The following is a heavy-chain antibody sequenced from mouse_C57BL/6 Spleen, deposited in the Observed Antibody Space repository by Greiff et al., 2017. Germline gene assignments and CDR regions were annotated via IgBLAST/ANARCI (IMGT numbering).Heavy chain of an antibody. Sequence: EVQLVESEGGLVQPGSSMKLSCTASGFTFSDYYMAWVRQVPEKGLEWVANINYDGSSTYYLDSLKSRFIISRDNAKNILYLQMSSLKSEDTATYYCAREGFRRGYFDVWGTGTTVTVSS. V-gene: IGHV5-16*01. J-gene: IGHJ1*03. CDR1: GFTFSDYY. CDR3: AREGFRRGYFDV. D-gene: IGHD3-1*01. CDR2: INYDGSST.